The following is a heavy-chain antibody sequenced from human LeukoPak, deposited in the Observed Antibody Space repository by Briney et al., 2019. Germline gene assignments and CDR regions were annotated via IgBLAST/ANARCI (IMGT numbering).Heavy chain of an antibody. CDR3: ARDLGIVVVITKGHAFDI. J-gene: IGHJ3*02. Sequence: GASVKVSCKASGYTFTSYNINWVRQATGQGLEWMGRIIPIFGTANYAQKFQGRVTITTDESTSTAYMELSSLRSEDTAVYYCARDLGIVVVITKGHAFDIWGQGTMVTVSS. CDR2: IIPIFGTA. CDR1: GYTFTSYN. D-gene: IGHD3-22*01. V-gene: IGHV1-69*05.